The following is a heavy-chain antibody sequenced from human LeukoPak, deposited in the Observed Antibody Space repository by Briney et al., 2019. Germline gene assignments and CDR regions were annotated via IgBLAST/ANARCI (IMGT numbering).Heavy chain of an antibody. D-gene: IGHD3-3*01. CDR1: GFTVSSNY. J-gene: IGHJ4*02. V-gene: IGHV3-53*01. Sequence: PGGSLRLSCAASGFTVSSNYMSWVRQAPGKGLEWVSVIYSGGSTYYADSVKGRFTISRDNAKNSLYLQMNSLRAEDTAVYYCARDLDSMPWSGYYRGRDWGQGTLVTVSS. CDR3: ARDLDSMPWSGYYRGRD. CDR2: IYSGGST.